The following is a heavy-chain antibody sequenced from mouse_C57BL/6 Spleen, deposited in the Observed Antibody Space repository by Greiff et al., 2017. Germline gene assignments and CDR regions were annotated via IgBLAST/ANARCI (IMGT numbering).Heavy chain of an antibody. J-gene: IGHJ4*01. Sequence: EVKLMESGEGLVKPGGSLKLSCAASGFTFSSYAMSWVRQTPEKRLEWVAYISSGGDYIYYADTVKGRFTISRDNARNTLYLQMSSLKSEDTAMYYCTRWLLQGAMDYWGQGTSVTVSS. D-gene: IGHD2-3*01. CDR3: TRWLLQGAMDY. CDR2: ISSGGDYI. CDR1: GFTFSSYA. V-gene: IGHV5-9-1*02.